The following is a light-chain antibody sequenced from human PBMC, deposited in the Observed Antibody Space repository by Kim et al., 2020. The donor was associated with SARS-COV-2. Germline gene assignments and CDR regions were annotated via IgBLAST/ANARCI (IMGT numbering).Light chain of an antibody. V-gene: IGLV3-1*01. CDR3: QAWDSSTAV. CDR1: KWGDKY. J-gene: IGLJ3*02. Sequence: VSPGQTASITCSGSKWGDKYAYWYQKKPGQSPVLVIYKHTKRPSGISQRFSGSSSGNTATLTISRAQTMDEADYYCQAWDSSTAVFGGGTKLTVL. CDR2: KHT.